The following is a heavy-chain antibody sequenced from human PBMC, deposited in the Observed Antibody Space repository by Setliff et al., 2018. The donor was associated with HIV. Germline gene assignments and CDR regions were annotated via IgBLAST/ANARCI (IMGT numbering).Heavy chain of an antibody. CDR3: ARGTGAEKGFYFDY. Sequence: SETLSLTCTVSRDSIRYDGHYWTWIRQSPGKGLEYIGYIYTTGTTDRSPSLKSRVSISIDNSRKRFSLRLNSVTAADTAVYYCARGTGAEKGFYFDYWGKGTLVTVSS. CDR2: IYTTGTT. V-gene: IGHV4-31*03. CDR1: RDSIRYDGHY. J-gene: IGHJ4*02.